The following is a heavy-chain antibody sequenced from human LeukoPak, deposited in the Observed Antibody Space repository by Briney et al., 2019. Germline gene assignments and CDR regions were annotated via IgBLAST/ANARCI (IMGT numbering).Heavy chain of an antibody. CDR1: GFTFSSYE. D-gene: IGHD4-23*01. Sequence: PGGSLRLSCAASGFTFSSYEMNWVRQAPGKGLEWVSYISSSSSTIYYADSVKGRFTISRDNAKNSLYLQMNSLRAEDTAVYYCASLMTTVVNSDAFDIWGQGTMVTVSS. V-gene: IGHV3-48*01. CDR3: ASLMTTVVNSDAFDI. J-gene: IGHJ3*02. CDR2: ISSSSSTI.